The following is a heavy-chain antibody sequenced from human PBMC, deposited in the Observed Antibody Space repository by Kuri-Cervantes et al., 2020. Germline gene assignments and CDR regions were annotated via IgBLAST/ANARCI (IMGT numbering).Heavy chain of an antibody. J-gene: IGHJ4*02. V-gene: IGHV1-69*13. D-gene: IGHD3-10*01. CDR1: GGTFSSYA. CDR2: IIPIFGTA. Sequence: SVKVSCKASGGTFSSYAISWVRQAPGQGLEWMGGIIPIFGTANYAQKFQGRVTITADESTSTAYMELRSLRSDDTAVYYCARAKKVRGVTADYWGQGTLVTVSS. CDR3: ARAKKVRGVTADY.